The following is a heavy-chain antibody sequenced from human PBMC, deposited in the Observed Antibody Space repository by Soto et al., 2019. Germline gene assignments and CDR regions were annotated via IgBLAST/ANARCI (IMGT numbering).Heavy chain of an antibody. CDR1: GGSFSGYY. D-gene: IGHD2-21*02. Sequence: QVQLQQWGAGLLKPSETLSLTCAVYGGSFSGYYWSWIRQPPGKGLEWIGEINHSGSTNYNPSLNSRVTISVDTSKNQFSLKLSSVTAADTAVYYCARVPPNIVVVTALRYYFDYWGQGTLVTVSS. CDR2: INHSGST. J-gene: IGHJ4*02. CDR3: ARVPPNIVVVTALRYYFDY. V-gene: IGHV4-34*01.